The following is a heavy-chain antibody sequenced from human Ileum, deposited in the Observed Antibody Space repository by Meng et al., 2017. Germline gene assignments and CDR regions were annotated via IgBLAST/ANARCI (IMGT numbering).Heavy chain of an antibody. CDR2: IYPGDSDT. J-gene: IGHJ4*02. V-gene: IGHV5-51*01. CDR3: ARHVSSASGKYFDY. D-gene: IGHD6-13*01. Sequence: GESLKISCTGSGYSFTNYWIGWVRQMPGKGLEWMVIIYPGDSDTRYSPSFQGQVTISANKSISTAYLQWSSLKASDTAMYYCARHVSSASGKYFDYWGQGTLVTVSS. CDR1: GYSFTNYW.